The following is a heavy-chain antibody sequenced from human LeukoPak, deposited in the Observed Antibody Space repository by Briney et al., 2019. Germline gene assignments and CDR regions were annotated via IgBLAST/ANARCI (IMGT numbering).Heavy chain of an antibody. V-gene: IGHV3-30*18. D-gene: IGHD3-9*01. CDR2: ISYDGSNK. J-gene: IGHJ6*02. Sequence: GRSLRLSCAASGFTFSSYGMHWVRQAPGKGLEWVAVISYDGSNKYYADSVKGRFTISRDNSKNTLYLQMNSLRAEDTAVYYCAKDILTGYLLPEYYDYYGMDVWGQGTTVTVSS. CDR3: AKDILTGYLLPEYYDYYGMDV. CDR1: GFTFSSYG.